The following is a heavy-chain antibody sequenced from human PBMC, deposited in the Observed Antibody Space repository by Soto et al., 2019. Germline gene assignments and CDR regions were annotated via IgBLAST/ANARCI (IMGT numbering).Heavy chain of an antibody. CDR2: IIPILGIA. CDR1: GGTFSSYT. Sequence: QVQLVQSGAEVKKPGSSVKVSCKASGGTFSSYTISWVRQAPGQGLEWMGRIIPILGIANYAQKFQGRVTITADKATSTAAMALSSLRSEDKAVCYCARETAAVDSDFWGQGTLVTVSS. J-gene: IGHJ4*02. CDR3: ARETAAVDSDF. V-gene: IGHV1-69*08. D-gene: IGHD6-19*01.